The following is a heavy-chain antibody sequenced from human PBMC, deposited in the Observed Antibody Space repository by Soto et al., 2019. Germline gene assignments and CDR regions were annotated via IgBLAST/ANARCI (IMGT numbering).Heavy chain of an antibody. CDR1: GGTFSSYA. J-gene: IGHJ6*02. V-gene: IGHV1-69*01. Sequence: QVQLVQSGAEVKKPGSSVKVSCKASGGTFSSYAISWVRQAPGQGLEWMGGIIPIFGTANYAQKFQGRVTITAEESTSTAYMELSSLRSEDTAVYYCASDEIVVVAATNYYYYGMDVWGQGTTVTVSS. CDR2: IIPIFGTA. CDR3: ASDEIVVVAATNYYYYGMDV. D-gene: IGHD2-15*01.